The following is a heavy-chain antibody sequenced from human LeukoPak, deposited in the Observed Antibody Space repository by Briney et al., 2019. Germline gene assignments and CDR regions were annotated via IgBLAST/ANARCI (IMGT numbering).Heavy chain of an antibody. CDR2: FYDSVST. J-gene: IGHJ3*01. Sequence: SETLSLTCAVSGGSISSSYWSWIRQSPGKGLEWIGYFYDSVSTKYNPSLKRRVTISTDTSKNQLSLKLNSVTAADTAVYYCARHGAFFTRGFCSSANCYVDGLHTWGQGIMVSVST. V-gene: IGHV4-59*08. CDR3: ARHGAFFTRGFCSSANCYVDGLHT. CDR1: GGSISSSY. D-gene: IGHD2-2*01.